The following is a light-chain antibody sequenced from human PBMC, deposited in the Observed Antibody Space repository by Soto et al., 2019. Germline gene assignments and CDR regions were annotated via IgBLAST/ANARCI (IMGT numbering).Light chain of an antibody. CDR2: AAS. V-gene: IGKV1-8*01. Sequence: AIRMTHSPSSLSASTEDRVTITCRASQGIISYLAWYQQKPGKAPKLLIYAASTLQSGVPSRFNGSGSGTDFTLTISCLQSEDFATYYCQQYYTYPRTFGQGTKVDI. CDR1: QGIISY. CDR3: QQYYTYPRT. J-gene: IGKJ1*01.